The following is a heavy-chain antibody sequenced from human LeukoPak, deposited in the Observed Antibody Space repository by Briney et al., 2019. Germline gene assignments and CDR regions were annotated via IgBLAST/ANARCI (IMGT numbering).Heavy chain of an antibody. Sequence: SETLSLTCTVSGGSISSYYWSWVRQPPGKGLEWIGYIYYSGSTNYNPSLKSRVTISVDTSNNQFSLRLSSVTAADTAVYYCATTTIRLGFWGQGTLVTVSS. J-gene: IGHJ4*02. V-gene: IGHV4-59*12. CDR2: IYYSGST. CDR1: GGSISSYY. D-gene: IGHD1-26*01. CDR3: ATTTIRLGF.